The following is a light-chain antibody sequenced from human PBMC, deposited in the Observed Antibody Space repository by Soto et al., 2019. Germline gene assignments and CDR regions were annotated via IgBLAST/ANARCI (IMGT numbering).Light chain of an antibody. V-gene: IGKV3-20*01. J-gene: IGKJ1*01. CDR2: GAS. Sequence: EIVLTQSPGTVSLSPGERATLSCRASQRVSSNYVAWFQQKTGQAPRLLIHGASERATGIPDRFSGSGSGTDFSLTISGLEPEDFAVYYCQQYGRSPWTFSQGTKVDIK. CDR1: QRVSSNY. CDR3: QQYGRSPWT.